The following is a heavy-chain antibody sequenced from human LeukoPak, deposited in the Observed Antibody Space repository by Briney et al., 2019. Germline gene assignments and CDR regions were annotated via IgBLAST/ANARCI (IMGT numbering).Heavy chain of an antibody. Sequence: GGSLRLSCAASGFTFSSYWMHWVRQAPGKGLVWVSRINSDGSSTSYADSVKGRFTISRDNAKNTLYLQMNSLRAEDTAVYYCARVSSSGPNYYYYYYMDVWGKGTTVTVSS. J-gene: IGHJ6*03. D-gene: IGHD6-19*01. CDR3: ARVSSSGPNYYYYYYMDV. V-gene: IGHV3-74*01. CDR1: GFTFSSYW. CDR2: INSDGSST.